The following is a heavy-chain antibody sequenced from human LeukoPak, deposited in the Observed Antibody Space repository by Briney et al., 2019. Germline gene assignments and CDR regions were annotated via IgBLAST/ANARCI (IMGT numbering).Heavy chain of an antibody. D-gene: IGHD3-22*01. V-gene: IGHV3-7*01. CDR2: IRGDGSVK. J-gene: IGHJ3*02. Sequence: GESLRLSCEASGFMFSKYWMTWVRQAPGKGLEWVANIRGDGSVKYLLDSVKGRFSISRDNAKNSLSLEMNNLRAEDTAAYYCSRDANYYDSSRHYFDAFDIWGRGTMVTVSS. CDR3: SRDANYYDSSRHYFDAFDI. CDR1: GFMFSKYW.